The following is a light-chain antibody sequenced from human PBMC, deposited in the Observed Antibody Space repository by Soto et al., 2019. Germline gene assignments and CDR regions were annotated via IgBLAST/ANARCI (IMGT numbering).Light chain of an antibody. Sequence: DIQMTQSPTSLSASVGDRVTITCRASQDIRNFVAWYQQKPGKAPKLLIYAASTLQSGVPSRFSGSGSGTDSTPPLNARQPEDVELIPCKKYSVALFFAPGTKGKIK. V-gene: IGKV1-27*01. CDR2: AAS. CDR1: QDIRNF. CDR3: KKYSVALF. J-gene: IGKJ3*01.